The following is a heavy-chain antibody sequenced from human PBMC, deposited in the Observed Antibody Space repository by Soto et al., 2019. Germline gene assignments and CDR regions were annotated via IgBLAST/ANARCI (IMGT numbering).Heavy chain of an antibody. J-gene: IGHJ6*02. Sequence: GESLKIACNGSGYSFTIYWIGWVRQMPGKGLEWMGIIYPGDPDTRYSPSFQGQVTISADKSISTAYLQWSSLKASDTAMYYCARHGPRVYYDNSDYYYYGMDVWGQGTTVTVSS. CDR1: GYSFTIYW. CDR2: IYPGDPDT. CDR3: ARHGPRVYYDNSDYYYYGMDV. V-gene: IGHV5-51*01. D-gene: IGHD3-22*01.